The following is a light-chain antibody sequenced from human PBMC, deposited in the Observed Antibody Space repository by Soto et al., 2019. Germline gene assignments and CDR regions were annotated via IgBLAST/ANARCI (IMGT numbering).Light chain of an antibody. CDR1: QDINNW. CDR3: QQANSFPLT. CDR2: TTS. V-gene: IGKV1D-12*01. J-gene: IGKJ4*01. Sequence: DIQMTQSPSSVSASVGDRVTITCRASQDINNWLAWYQQKPWKAPKLLIYTTSSLQSGVPSRFSGSGSGTDFTLTISSLQPEDFATYYCQQANSFPLTFGGGTKVEIK.